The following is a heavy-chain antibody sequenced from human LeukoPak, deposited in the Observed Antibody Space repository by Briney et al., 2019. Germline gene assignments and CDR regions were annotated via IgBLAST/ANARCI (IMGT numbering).Heavy chain of an antibody. Sequence: SETLSLTCTVSGGSINTDHPYWGWLRQSPGKGLQWIGSILYSGATYYNPSLESRVTISVYLSKTQLSLKLASVTAADTAVYCARHLSGKTDYWGQGILITVSS. CDR1: GGSINTDHPY. CDR2: ILYSGAT. V-gene: IGHV4-39*01. D-gene: IGHD3-10*01. CDR3: ARHLSGKTDY. J-gene: IGHJ4*02.